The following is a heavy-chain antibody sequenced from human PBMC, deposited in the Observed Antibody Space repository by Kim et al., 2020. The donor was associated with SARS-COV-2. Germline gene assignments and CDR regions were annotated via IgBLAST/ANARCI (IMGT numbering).Heavy chain of an antibody. V-gene: IGHV3-23*01. CDR3: AKVKAAAGYYLDY. D-gene: IGHD6-13*01. J-gene: IGHJ4*02. Sequence: YADSVKGRFTNSRDNSKNTLYLQMNSLRAEDTAVYYCAKVKAAAGYYLDYWGQGTLVTVSS.